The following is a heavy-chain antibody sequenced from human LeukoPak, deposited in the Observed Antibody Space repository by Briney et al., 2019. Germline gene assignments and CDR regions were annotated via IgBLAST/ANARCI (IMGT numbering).Heavy chain of an antibody. Sequence: GASVKVSCKASGYTFTGYYMHWVRQAPGQGLEWMGWINPNSGGTNYGQKFQGRVTMTRDTSISTAYMELSRLRSDDTAVYYCAREDLDYYGSGSYSLPAPYFDYWGQGTLVTVSS. CDR1: GYTFTGYY. CDR3: AREDLDYYGSGSYSLPAPYFDY. CDR2: INPNSGGT. J-gene: IGHJ4*02. D-gene: IGHD3-10*01. V-gene: IGHV1-2*02.